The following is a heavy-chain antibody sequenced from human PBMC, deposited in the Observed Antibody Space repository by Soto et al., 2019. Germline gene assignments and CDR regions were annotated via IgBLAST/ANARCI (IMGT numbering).Heavy chain of an antibody. V-gene: IGHV2-5*02. D-gene: IGHD4-17*01. CDR1: GFSLSTSGVG. CDR3: APMTGDYPYNWFDP. Sequence: SGPTLVNPTQTLTLTCTFSGFSLSTSGVGVGWIRQPPGKALEWLALIYWDDDKRYSPSLKSRLTITKDTSKNQVVLTMTNMDPVDTATYYCAPMTGDYPYNWFDPWGQGTLVTVSS. CDR2: IYWDDDK. J-gene: IGHJ5*02.